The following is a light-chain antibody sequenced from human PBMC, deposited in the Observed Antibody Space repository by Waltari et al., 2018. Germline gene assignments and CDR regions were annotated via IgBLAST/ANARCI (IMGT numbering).Light chain of an antibody. CDR1: TRDSGYNKF. CDR3: SSYTSSRTLI. J-gene: IGLJ2*01. V-gene: IGLV2-14*02. CDR2: DAT. Sequence: QSALTQPASVSGSPGQSLAIPCPGTTRDSGYNKFASWYQQNPGKAPKLIIYDATGRPSGVSDRFSGSKSGNTASLTISGLQAEDEADYYCSSYTSSRTLIFGGGTKVTV.